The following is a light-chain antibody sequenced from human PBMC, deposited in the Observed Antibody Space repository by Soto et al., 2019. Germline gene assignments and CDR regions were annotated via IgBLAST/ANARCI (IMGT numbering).Light chain of an antibody. J-gene: IGKJ4*01. Sequence: DIQMTQSPSSLSASVGDRVTITCQTSQDISNSISWDQQRPGKAPKLVIHDASTLETGVPSRLSGSGSGTEFTFTITTLQSEDIATYYCHQYHSLPLTFGGGTKVEIK. CDR2: DAS. CDR1: QDISNS. V-gene: IGKV1-33*01. CDR3: HQYHSLPLT.